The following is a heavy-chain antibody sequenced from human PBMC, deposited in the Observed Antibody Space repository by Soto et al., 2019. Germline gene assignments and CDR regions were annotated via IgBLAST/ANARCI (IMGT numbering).Heavy chain of an antibody. CDR1: GGSISSSSYY. CDR3: ARHDITMFRCAIVMSSYYYYYGMDV. V-gene: IGHV4-39*01. Sequence: SETLSLTWSVAGGSISSSSYYWGWIRQPPGKGLEWIGSIYYSGSTYYNPSLKSRVTISVDTSKNQFSLNLSSVTAADTAVYYCARHDITMFRCAIVMSSYYYYYGMDVSGQRTTVTVSS. J-gene: IGHJ6*02. D-gene: IGHD3-10*01. CDR2: IYYSGST.